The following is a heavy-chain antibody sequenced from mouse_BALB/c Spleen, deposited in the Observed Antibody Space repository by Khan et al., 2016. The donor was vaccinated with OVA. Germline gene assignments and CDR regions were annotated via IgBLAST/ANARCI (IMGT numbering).Heavy chain of an antibody. CDR3: ARLAYYYDSEGFAY. Sequence: EVQGVESGGDLVKPGGSLKLSCAASGFTFSTYGMSWVRQTPDKRLEWVATISSGGSYTYYPDNVKGRFTISRDNAKNTLCLQMSSLQSEDTAMDYCARLAYYYDSEGFAYWGQGTLVTVSA. V-gene: IGHV5-6*01. J-gene: IGHJ3*01. CDR2: ISSGGSYT. D-gene: IGHD1-1*01. CDR1: GFTFSTYG.